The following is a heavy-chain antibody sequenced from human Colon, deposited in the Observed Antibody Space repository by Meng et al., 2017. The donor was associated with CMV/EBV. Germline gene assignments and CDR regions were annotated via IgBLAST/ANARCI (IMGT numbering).Heavy chain of an antibody. D-gene: IGHD4-11*01. V-gene: IGHV3-74*01. CDR2: ISHDRDNA. Sequence: GESLKISCVASGLTLSRYWMHWVRQVPGEGPMWVARISHDRDNAIYVDSVKGRFTASRDSTRNIVYLQMNSLRVDDTAIYFCVRDVPGDIDYIFDYWGQGAQVTVSS. CDR1: GLTLSRYW. J-gene: IGHJ4*02. CDR3: VRDVPGDIDYIFDY.